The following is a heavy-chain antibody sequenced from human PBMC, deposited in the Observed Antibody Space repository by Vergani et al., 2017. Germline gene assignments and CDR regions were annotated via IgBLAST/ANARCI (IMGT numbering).Heavy chain of an antibody. V-gene: IGHV1-2*04. CDR3: ARAGEAYSYSGSYYKTENFDY. CDR1: GYTFTGYY. J-gene: IGHJ4*02. Sequence: QVQLVQSGAEVKKPGASVKVSCKASGYTFTGYYMHWVRQAPGQGLEWMGWINPNSGGTNYAQKFQGWVTMARDTSISTAYMELSRLRSDDTAVYYCARAGEAYSYSGSYYKTENFDYWGQGTLVTVSS. CDR2: INPNSGGT. D-gene: IGHD1-26*01.